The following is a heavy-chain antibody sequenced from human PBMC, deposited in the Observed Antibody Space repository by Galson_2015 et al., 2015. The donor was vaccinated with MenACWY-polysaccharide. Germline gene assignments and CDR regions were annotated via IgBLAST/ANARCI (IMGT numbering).Heavy chain of an antibody. D-gene: IGHD3-10*01. Sequence: SLRLSCAASGFTFSNFWMSWVRQAPGKELEWVASIKQDGSEKYLVDSVKGRFTISRDHAENSLFLKLNSLRAEDTAVYYCARERWVRGVFFDQWGQGTLVTVSS. V-gene: IGHV3-7*01. CDR3: ARERWVRGVFFDQ. CDR1: GFTFSNFW. CDR2: IKQDGSEK. J-gene: IGHJ4*02.